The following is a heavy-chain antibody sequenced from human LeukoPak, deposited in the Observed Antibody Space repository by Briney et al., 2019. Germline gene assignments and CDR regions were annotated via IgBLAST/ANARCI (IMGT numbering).Heavy chain of an antibody. CDR2: IYSAGNT. J-gene: IGHJ4*02. CDR1: GLTVSSNY. Sequence: QAGGSLRLSCVASGLTVSSNYMSWVRQAPGHGLKGVSVIYSAGNTYNADSVKVRSTISRHNSENTLYLQMNSLRVEATAVYYCARGGTPGYSSGRIDYWGQETLVTVSS. D-gene: IGHD6-19*01. CDR3: ARGGTPGYSSGRIDY. V-gene: IGHV3-53*04.